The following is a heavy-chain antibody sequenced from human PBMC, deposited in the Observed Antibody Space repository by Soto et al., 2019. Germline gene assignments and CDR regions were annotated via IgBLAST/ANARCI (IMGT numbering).Heavy chain of an antibody. D-gene: IGHD4-17*01. Sequence: QVQLVQSGAEVKKPGASVKVSCKASGYTFTSYYMHWVRQAPGQGLEWMGIINPSGGSTSYAQKFPGRVTMATDTSTSTVYMELSSLRSEDTAVYYCARGGAIGSYGDADFDSWGQGTLVTVSS. J-gene: IGHJ4*02. V-gene: IGHV1-46*01. CDR2: INPSGGST. CDR3: ARGGAIGSYGDADFDS. CDR1: GYTFTSYY.